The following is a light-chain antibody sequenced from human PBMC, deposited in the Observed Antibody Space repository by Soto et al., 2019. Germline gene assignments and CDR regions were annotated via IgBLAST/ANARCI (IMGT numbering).Light chain of an antibody. Sequence: QSVLTQPASVSGSPGQSITISCTGTSSDVGGYNYVSWYQQHPGKAPKLMIYDVGNRPSGVSNRFSGSKSGNTASLTISGLQAEDEADYYCSSYTSSSKGVFGTGTKVTVL. V-gene: IGLV2-14*01. CDR2: DVG. J-gene: IGLJ1*01. CDR1: SSDVGGYNY. CDR3: SSYTSSSKGV.